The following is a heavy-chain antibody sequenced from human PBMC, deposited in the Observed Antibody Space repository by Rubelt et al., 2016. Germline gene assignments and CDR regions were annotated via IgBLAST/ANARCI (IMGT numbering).Heavy chain of an antibody. V-gene: IGHV3-73*02. CDR3: TSRGDGYNFFDY. CDR2: IRNKDNNYAT. D-gene: IGHD5-24*01. CDR1: GFTFSDSA. J-gene: IGHJ4*02. Sequence: EVQLVESGGGLVQPGGSLKLSCAASGFTFSDSAMHWVRQASGKGLEWIGRIRNKDNNYATVYAESVKGRFNVSRDDSKNTAYLEMNSLRTEDTAVYYCTSRGDGYNFFDYWGQGTLVTVSS.